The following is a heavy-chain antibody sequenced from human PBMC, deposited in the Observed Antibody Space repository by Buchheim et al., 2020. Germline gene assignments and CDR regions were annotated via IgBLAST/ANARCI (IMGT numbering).Heavy chain of an antibody. CDR2: IYYSGST. V-gene: IGHV4-30-4*01. CDR3: ARAFYYSDRQNKNYFDF. Sequence: QLQLQESGPGLVKPSQTLSLTCTVSGGSIRNGDYYWSWIRQPPGKGLEWIAYIYYSGSTYYNPSLKSRVSISIDTSKKQFSLKLSSVTSADTAVYYCARAFYYSDRQNKNYFDFWGQGTL. D-gene: IGHD3-22*01. CDR1: GGSIRNGDYY. J-gene: IGHJ4*02.